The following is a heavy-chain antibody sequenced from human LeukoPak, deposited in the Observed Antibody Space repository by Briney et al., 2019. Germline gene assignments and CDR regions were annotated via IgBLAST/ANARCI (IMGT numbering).Heavy chain of an antibody. D-gene: IGHD1-26*01. V-gene: IGHV3-23*01. CDR2: ISGSGGST. J-gene: IGHJ4*02. CDR1: GFTFSSYA. CDR3: ARESSWAPDY. Sequence: GGSLRLSCAASGFTFSSYAMSWVRQAPGKGLEWVSAISGSGGSTYYADSVKGRFTIPRDNAKNTLFLQMNSLRAEDTAVYYCARESSWAPDYWGQGTLVTVSS.